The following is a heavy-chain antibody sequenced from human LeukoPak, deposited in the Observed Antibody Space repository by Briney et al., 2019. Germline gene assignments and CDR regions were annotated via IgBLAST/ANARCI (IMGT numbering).Heavy chain of an antibody. CDR2: IYYSGST. Sequence: SETLSLTCTVSGGSISSSYYWGWIRQPPGKGLEWIGSIYYSGSTYYNPSLKSRVTISVDTSKNQFSLKLSSVTAADTAVYYCARLGVGAFDIWGQGTMVTVSS. J-gene: IGHJ3*02. CDR3: ARLGVGAFDI. CDR1: GGSISSSYY. V-gene: IGHV4-39*01. D-gene: IGHD2-15*01.